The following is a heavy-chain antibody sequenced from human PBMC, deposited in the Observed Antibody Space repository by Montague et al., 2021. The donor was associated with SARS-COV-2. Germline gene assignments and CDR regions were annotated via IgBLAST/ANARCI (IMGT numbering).Heavy chain of an antibody. CDR2: MCGSGVRR. D-gene: IGHD6-19*01. J-gene: IGHJ6*02. CDR3: AKDTATIRIAVALMDV. V-gene: IGHV3-23*01. CDR1: GFIFSNYA. Sequence: SLRLSCAASGFIFSNYAMTWVRQAPGKGLEWVSTMCGSGVRRDYADSVKGRFTISRDSSKNTLYLQMNSLRVEDTAVYYCAKDTATIRIAVALMDVWGQGTTVIVSS.